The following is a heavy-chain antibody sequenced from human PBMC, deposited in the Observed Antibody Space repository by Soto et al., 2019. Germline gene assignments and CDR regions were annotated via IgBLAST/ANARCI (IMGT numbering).Heavy chain of an antibody. V-gene: IGHV1-46*03. CDR2: INPSGGST. D-gene: IGHD6-6*01. CDR3: AREDLLEYSSSSIWSDP. J-gene: IGHJ5*02. Sequence: GASVKVSCKASGYTFTSYYMHWVRQAPGQGLEWMGIINPSGGSTSYAQKFQGRVTMTRDTSTSTVYMELSSLRSEDTAVYYCAREDLLEYSSSSIWSDPWGQGNLVTVSS. CDR1: GYTFTSYY.